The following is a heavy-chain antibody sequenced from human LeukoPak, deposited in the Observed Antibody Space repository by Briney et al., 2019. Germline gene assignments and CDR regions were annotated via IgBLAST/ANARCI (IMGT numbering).Heavy chain of an antibody. CDR2: INHSGST. CDR1: GGSFSGYY. Sequence: PSETLSLTCAVYGGSFSGYYWSWIRQPPGKGLEWIGEINHSGSTNYNPSLKSRVTISVDTSKNQFSLKLSSVTAADTAVYYCARTRGSGYPIDPLYAFDIWGQGTMVTVSA. J-gene: IGHJ3*02. CDR3: ARTRGSGYPIDPLYAFDI. V-gene: IGHV4-34*01. D-gene: IGHD5-12*01.